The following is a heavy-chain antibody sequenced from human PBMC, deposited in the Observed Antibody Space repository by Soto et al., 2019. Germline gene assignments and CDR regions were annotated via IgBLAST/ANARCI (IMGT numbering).Heavy chain of an antibody. J-gene: IGHJ4*02. Sequence: QVQLQQWGAGLLKPSETLSLTCVVYGGSFSLHYWSWLRQPPGKGLEWIGEINDSGSTNYNPSLKSRVTISIDTSKNQFYLKLRSVTAADTAVYFCARGFSHWGQGTLVTVSS. V-gene: IGHV4-34*01. CDR1: GGSFSLHY. CDR2: INDSGST. CDR3: ARGFSH.